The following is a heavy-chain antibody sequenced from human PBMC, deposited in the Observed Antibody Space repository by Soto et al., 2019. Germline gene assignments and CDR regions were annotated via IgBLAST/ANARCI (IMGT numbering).Heavy chain of an antibody. CDR2: IYHSGST. J-gene: IGHJ5*02. CDR1: GGSISSSNW. CDR3: ARKSSGYQRSWFDP. D-gene: IGHD3-22*01. Sequence: VQLQESGPGLVKPSGTLSLTCAVSGGSISSSNWWSWVRQPPGKGLEWIGEIYHSGSTNFNPSLKRRVTIAVDKSNHQFSLRLRSVTAADTAVYYCARKSSGYQRSWFDPWGQGTLVTGSS. V-gene: IGHV4-4*02.